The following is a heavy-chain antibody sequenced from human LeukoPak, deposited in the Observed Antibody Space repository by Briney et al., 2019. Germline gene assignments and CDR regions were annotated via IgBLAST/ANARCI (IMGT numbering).Heavy chain of an antibody. V-gene: IGHV1-2*06. CDR2: INPNSGGT. Sequence: ASVKVSCKASGFTFTGYYMHWVRQAPGLGLEWMGQINPNSGGTNYAQKFQGRVSMARDTSISTAYMELSSLTSDDTAVYYCARQGDYLDYWGQGTLVTVSS. J-gene: IGHJ4*02. CDR1: GFTFTGYY. CDR3: ARQGDYLDY.